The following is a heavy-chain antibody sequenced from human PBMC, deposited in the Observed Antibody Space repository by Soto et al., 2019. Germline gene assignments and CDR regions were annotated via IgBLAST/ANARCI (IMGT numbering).Heavy chain of an antibody. CDR3: ARDLRGRGSGRFGP. Sequence: QVQLQESGPGLVKPSQTLSLTCTVSGDSITSCGYYWTWIRQHPGKGLEWIGYICYSGVTYYNPSLKSRVTISVDTAKNQFSLKLSSVTAADTAVYYCARDLRGRGSGRFGPWGQGTLVTVSS. J-gene: IGHJ5*02. CDR2: ICYSGVT. V-gene: IGHV4-31*03. D-gene: IGHD3-10*01. CDR1: GDSITSCGYY.